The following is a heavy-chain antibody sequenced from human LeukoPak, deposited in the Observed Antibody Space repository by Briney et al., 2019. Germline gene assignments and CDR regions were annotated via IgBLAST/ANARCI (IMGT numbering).Heavy chain of an antibody. Sequence: SETLSLTCTVSGGSISGYYWSWIRQPPGKGLEWIGYIYYSGSTNYNPSLKSRVTISVDTSKNQFSLRLSSVTDADTAVYYCAREAAAGTSFDYWGQGTLVTVSS. D-gene: IGHD6-13*01. CDR2: IYYSGST. CDR1: GGSISGYY. V-gene: IGHV4-59*12. CDR3: AREAAAGTSFDY. J-gene: IGHJ4*02.